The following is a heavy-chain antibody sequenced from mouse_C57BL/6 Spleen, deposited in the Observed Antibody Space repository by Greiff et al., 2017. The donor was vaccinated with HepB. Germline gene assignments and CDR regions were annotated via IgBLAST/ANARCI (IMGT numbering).Heavy chain of an antibody. D-gene: IGHD2-3*01. CDR1: GYTFTSYW. CDR3: ARRRDGSWYFDV. V-gene: IGHV1-64*01. Sequence: VQLQQSGAELVKPGASVKLSCKASGYTFTSYWMHWVKQRPGQGLEWIGMIHPNSGSTNYNEKFKSKATLTVDKSSSTAYMQLSSLTSEDSAVYYCARRRDGSWYFDVWGKGTTVTVSS. J-gene: IGHJ1*03. CDR2: IHPNSGST.